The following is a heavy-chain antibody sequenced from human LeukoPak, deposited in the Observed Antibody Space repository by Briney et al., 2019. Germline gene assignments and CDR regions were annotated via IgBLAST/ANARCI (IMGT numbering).Heavy chain of an antibody. CDR1: GYTFTSYV. V-gene: IGHV1-18*01. CDR3: ARYYDILTGYLHYFDY. J-gene: IGHJ4*02. Sequence: AAVKVSRKASGYTFTSYVISWVRQAPGQGREWMGWLCAYNGNTNYAQKLQGRVTMTTDTSTSTAYMELRSLRSDDTAVYYCARYYDILTGYLHYFDYWRQGTLVTVSS. D-gene: IGHD3-9*01. CDR2: LCAYNGNT.